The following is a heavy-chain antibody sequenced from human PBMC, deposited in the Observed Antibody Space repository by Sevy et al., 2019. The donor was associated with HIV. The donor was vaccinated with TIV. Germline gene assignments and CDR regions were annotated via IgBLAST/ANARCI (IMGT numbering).Heavy chain of an antibody. Sequence: ASVKVSCKSSGYTFTTHGLSWVRQAPGQGLEWMGWMSPYNGDTKYAQKFQGRDTMAADTSTSTAYMELKSLRSGGTAVYYCAVHMTTSFDHWGQGTLVTVSS. J-gene: IGHJ4*02. CDR1: GYTFTTHG. V-gene: IGHV1-18*01. CDR2: MSPYNGDT. D-gene: IGHD4-4*01. CDR3: AVHMTTSFDH.